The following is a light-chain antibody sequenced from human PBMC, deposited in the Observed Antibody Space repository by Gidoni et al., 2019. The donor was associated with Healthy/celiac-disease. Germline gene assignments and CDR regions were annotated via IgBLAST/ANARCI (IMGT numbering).Light chain of an antibody. CDR2: GAS. V-gene: IGKV3-15*01. CDR1: KSVSNN. Sequence: IVMTQSPATLSLSPGERATLSCSASKSVSNNLAWYQQEPGQAPMLLIYGASTNATGIPARFSGGGSGAEFTLTICSLQSEDFAVDYCQQYNNWLLCTFGPGTKVEIK. J-gene: IGKJ3*01. CDR3: QQYNNWLLCT.